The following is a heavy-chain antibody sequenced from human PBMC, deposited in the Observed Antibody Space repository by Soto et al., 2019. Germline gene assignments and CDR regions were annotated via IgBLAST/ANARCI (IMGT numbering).Heavy chain of an antibody. V-gene: IGHV4-30-4*01. Sequence: SGTLSLTCTVSGDSISRNTNYWSWIRQPPGEGLEWIGFISYSRTTSYSPSLKSRVAISLDTSKNQFSLSLSSVTATDTAIYYCARGRGYSYGLDLWGQGTLVPGSS. CDR3: ARGRGYSYGLDL. CDR1: GDSISRNTNY. J-gene: IGHJ5*02. CDR2: ISYSRTT. D-gene: IGHD5-18*01.